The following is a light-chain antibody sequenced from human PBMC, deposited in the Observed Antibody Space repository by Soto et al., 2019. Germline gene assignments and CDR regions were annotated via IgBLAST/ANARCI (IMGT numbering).Light chain of an antibody. Sequence: DNQMTQSPPSLSASVGDRVTITCRASQGIGKSLAWYQQKPGKVPNLLIYATSTLQSGVPSRFSVSASGTHFTLTISSLQPEDVATSYCQKYDIAPWTFGQGTKVESK. CDR2: ATS. J-gene: IGKJ1*01. CDR1: QGIGKS. V-gene: IGKV1-27*01. CDR3: QKYDIAPWT.